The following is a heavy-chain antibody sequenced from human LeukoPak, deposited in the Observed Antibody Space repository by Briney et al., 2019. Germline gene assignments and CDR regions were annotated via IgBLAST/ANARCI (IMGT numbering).Heavy chain of an antibody. CDR3: ARSVDTAMVTPDY. CDR2: ISSEGGNE. J-gene: IGHJ4*02. D-gene: IGHD5-18*01. CDR1: GYTFTNYG. Sequence: GGSLRLSCEASGYTFTNYGVHWVRQAPGKGLEWVAVISSEGGNEYYADSAKGRFTISRDNSKNTLYLQMNSLRAEDTAVYYCARSVDTAMVTPDYWGQGTLVTVSS. V-gene: IGHV3-30*03.